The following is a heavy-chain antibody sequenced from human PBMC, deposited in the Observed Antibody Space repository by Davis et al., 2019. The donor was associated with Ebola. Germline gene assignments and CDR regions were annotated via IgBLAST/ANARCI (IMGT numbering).Heavy chain of an antibody. V-gene: IGHV5-51*01. Sequence: GESLKISCKASGYSFTTYWIAWVRQMPGKGLEWMGIIFPRDSDTRYSPSFQGQVTISVDKSVNTAYLQWSSLKASDTAIYYCARLGSSRSWVDPWGQGTLVTVSS. CDR2: IFPRDSDT. J-gene: IGHJ5*02. CDR1: GYSFTTYW. D-gene: IGHD6-13*01. CDR3: ARLGSSRSWVDP.